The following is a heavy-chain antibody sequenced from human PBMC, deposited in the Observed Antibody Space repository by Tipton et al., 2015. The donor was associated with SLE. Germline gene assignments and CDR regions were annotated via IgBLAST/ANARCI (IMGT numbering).Heavy chain of an antibody. CDR2: ITSSGTTV. CDR3: ARGESHDAFDI. Sequence: SLRLSCAASGFILSSYEFHWVRQAPGKGLEWVSYITSSGTTVFYADSVKGRFTIPRENAKNSLYLQMNSLRAEDTAVYYCARGESHDAFDIWGQGTMVTVSS. J-gene: IGHJ3*02. V-gene: IGHV3-48*03. D-gene: IGHD1-26*01. CDR1: GFILSSYE.